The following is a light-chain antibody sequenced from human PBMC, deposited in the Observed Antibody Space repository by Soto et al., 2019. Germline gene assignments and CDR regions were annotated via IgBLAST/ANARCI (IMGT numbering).Light chain of an antibody. Sequence: QSVLTQSPSASASLGASVKLTCTLSSGHITYDITWHQQQPEKGPRYLMKVRADGGHTKGDGIPDRFSGSTSGAERYLTISGLRSEDEADYYCQTWGTDYRIFGGGTQLTVL. CDR3: QTWGTDYRI. CDR1: SGHITYD. J-gene: IGLJ2*01. V-gene: IGLV4-69*02. CDR2: VRADGGH.